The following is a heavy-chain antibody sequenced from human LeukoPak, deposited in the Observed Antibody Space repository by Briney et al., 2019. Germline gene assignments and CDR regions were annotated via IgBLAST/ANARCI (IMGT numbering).Heavy chain of an antibody. D-gene: IGHD2-8*01. CDR3: AKAPHCPNDVCRYFDY. CDR2: ISASGGGT. J-gene: IGHJ4*02. CDR1: GFPFTTYS. V-gene: IGHV3-23*01. Sequence: GGSLRLSCAASGFPFTTYSMSWVRQAPGKGLEWVSAISASGGGTYYADSVKGRFTISRDNSRSTVFLQMSSLRAEDTAVYCCAKAPHCPNDVCRYFDYWGQGILVTVSS.